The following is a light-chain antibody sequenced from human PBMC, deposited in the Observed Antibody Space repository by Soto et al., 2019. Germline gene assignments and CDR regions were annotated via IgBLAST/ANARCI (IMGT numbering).Light chain of an antibody. V-gene: IGLV2-14*01. CDR3: SSFTRSDTWV. CDR1: SSDVGYYNY. CDR2: EVS. Sequence: QSALTQPASVSGSPGQSITISCTGTSSDVGYYNYVSWYQQHPGKAPKVMISEVSKRPSGVSNRFSGSKSGNTASLTISGLQAEDEADYYCSSFTRSDTWVFGGGTQLTVL. J-gene: IGLJ3*02.